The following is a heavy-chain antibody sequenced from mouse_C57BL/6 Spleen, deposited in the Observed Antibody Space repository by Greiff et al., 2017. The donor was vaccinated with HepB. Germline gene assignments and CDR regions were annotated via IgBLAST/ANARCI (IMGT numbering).Heavy chain of an antibody. J-gene: IGHJ2*01. CDR1: GYTFTDYY. V-gene: IGHV1-26*01. D-gene: IGHD1-1*01. CDR3: ARWAYYYGSSYFDY. CDR2: INPNNGGT. Sequence: EVQLQQSGPELVKPGASVKISCKASGYTFTDYYMNWVKQSHGKSLEWIGDINPNNGGTSYNQKFKGKATLTVDKSSSTAYMELRSLTSEDSSVYYCARWAYYYGSSYFDYWGQGTTLTVSS.